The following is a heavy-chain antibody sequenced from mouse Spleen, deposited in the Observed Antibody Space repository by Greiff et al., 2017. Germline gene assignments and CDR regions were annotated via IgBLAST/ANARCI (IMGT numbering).Heavy chain of an antibody. CDR1: GFTFSSYG. V-gene: IGHV5-6-3*01. Sequence: EVKLVESGGGLVQPGGSLKLSCAASGFTFSSYGMSWVRQTPDKRLELVATINSNGGSTYYPDSVKGRFTISRDNAKNTLYLQMSSLKSEDTAMYYCARGIYDGYGYWGQGTTLTVSS. CDR3: ARGIYDGYGY. D-gene: IGHD2-3*01. J-gene: IGHJ2*01. CDR2: INSNGGST.